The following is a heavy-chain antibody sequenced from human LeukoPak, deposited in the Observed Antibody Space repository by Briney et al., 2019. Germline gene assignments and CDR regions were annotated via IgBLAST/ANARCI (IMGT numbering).Heavy chain of an antibody. V-gene: IGHV3-23*01. J-gene: IGHJ4*02. CDR1: GFTFSSYA. Sequence: GGSLRLSCAASGFTFSSYAMSWVRQAPGKGLEWVSGISASGASTYYADSVKGRFTISRDNSKNTLYLQMNSLRAEDTAVYYCSKWKAIVLVPAARSPIDYWGQGTLVTVSS. D-gene: IGHD2-2*01. CDR2: ISASGAST. CDR3: SKWKAIVLVPAARSPIDY.